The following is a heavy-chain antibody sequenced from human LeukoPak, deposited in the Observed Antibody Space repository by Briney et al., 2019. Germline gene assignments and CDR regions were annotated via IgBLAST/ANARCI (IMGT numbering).Heavy chain of an antibody. J-gene: IGHJ6*03. V-gene: IGHV3-73*01. CDR2: IRSKANSYAT. CDR3: TRSTHPVPAAISSYYYMDV. D-gene: IGHD2-2*02. CDR1: GFTFSGSA. Sequence: PGGSLRLSCAASGFTFSGSAMHWVRQASGKGLEWVGRIRSKANSYATAYAASVKGRFTISRDDSKNTAYLQMNSLKTEDTAVYYCTRSTHPVPAAISSYYYMDVWAKGPRSPSP.